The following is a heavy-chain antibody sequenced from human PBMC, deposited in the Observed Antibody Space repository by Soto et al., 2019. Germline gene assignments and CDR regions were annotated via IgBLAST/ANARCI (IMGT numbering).Heavy chain of an antibody. Sequence: QVQLVQSGAEVKKPGASVKVSCKASGYTFTSYGISWVRQAPGQGLEWMGWISAYNGNTNYAQKLQVRVTMTTDTSTSTAYMELRSLRSDDTAVYYCARWAGAAEATSGLPFDYWGQGTLVTVSS. CDR1: GYTFTSYG. V-gene: IGHV1-18*01. CDR2: ISAYNGNT. D-gene: IGHD6-19*01. J-gene: IGHJ4*02. CDR3: ARWAGAAEATSGLPFDY.